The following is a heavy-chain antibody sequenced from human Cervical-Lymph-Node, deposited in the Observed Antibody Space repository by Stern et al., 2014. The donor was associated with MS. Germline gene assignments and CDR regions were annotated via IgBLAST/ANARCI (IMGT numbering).Heavy chain of an antibody. CDR3: AKDDAAGTEYFQH. D-gene: IGHD6-13*01. J-gene: IGHJ1*01. V-gene: IGHV3-30*18. Sequence: QVQLVESGGGVVQPGRSLRLSCAAYGFTFSSYGMHWVRQAPGKGLEWVAVISYDGSNKYYADSVKGRFTISRDNSKNTLYLQMNSLRAEDTAVYYCAKDDAAGTEYFQHWGQGTLVTVSS. CDR1: GFTFSSYG. CDR2: ISYDGSNK.